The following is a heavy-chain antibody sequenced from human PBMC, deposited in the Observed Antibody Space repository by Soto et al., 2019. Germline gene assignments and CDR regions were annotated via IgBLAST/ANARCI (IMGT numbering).Heavy chain of an antibody. Sequence: PGDSLKISCKGSRYDFTNYCIACVRQMPGKGLESMGIIYPGDSDTRYSPSFQDQVTMSADKSISTAYLQWSSLKAWDTAMYYCLRRGDNWNGYSYWGQGTLVTVSS. CDR2: IYPGDSDT. V-gene: IGHV5-51*01. CDR3: LRRGDNWNGYSY. J-gene: IGHJ1*01. D-gene: IGHD1-20*01. CDR1: RYDFTNYC.